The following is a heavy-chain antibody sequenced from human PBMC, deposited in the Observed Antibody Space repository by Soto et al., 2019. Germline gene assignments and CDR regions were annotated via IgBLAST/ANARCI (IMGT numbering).Heavy chain of an antibody. CDR2: INADYGNT. Sequence: QAQLVQSGAEVRKPGASVKVSCKASGYTFYSHSISWVRQAPGQGLEWMGRINADYGNTQYAQKFRGRVTMTTDTSTTTVYMELTNLRSDGTAVYYCARCIQGDYYFGMDVWREGATVTV. CDR1: GYTFYSHS. CDR3: ARCIQGDYYFGMDV. J-gene: IGHJ6*02. D-gene: IGHD5-18*01. V-gene: IGHV1-18*01.